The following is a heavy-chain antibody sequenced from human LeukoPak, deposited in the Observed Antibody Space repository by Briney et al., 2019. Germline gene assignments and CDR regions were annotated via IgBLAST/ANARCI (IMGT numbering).Heavy chain of an antibody. D-gene: IGHD3-22*01. CDR3: ARHRDFDSTGYYYPLFDY. Sequence: ASVKVSCKASGYTFTGYYMHWVRQAPGQGLEWMGWINPNSGGTNYAQKFQGRVTMTRDTSISTAYMDLARLRSDDTAVYYCARHRDFDSTGYYYPLFDYWGQGTLVTVSS. J-gene: IGHJ4*02. CDR2: INPNSGGT. CDR1: GYTFTGYY. V-gene: IGHV1-2*02.